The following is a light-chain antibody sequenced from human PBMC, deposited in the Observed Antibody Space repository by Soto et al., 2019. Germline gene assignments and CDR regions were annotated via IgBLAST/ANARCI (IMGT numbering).Light chain of an antibody. V-gene: IGKV3-20*01. J-gene: IGKJ1*01. Sequence: IVLTQSPATLSVSPGERVTLSCRASENVGTNLAWYQQRPGQAPRLLIYGSSSRATGIPDRFSGSGSGTDFTLTISRLEPEDFAVYYCQQYGGSPQTFGQGTKVDIK. CDR2: GSS. CDR1: ENVGTN. CDR3: QQYGGSPQT.